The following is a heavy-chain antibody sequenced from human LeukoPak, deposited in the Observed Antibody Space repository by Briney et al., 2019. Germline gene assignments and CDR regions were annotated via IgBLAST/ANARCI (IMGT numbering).Heavy chain of an antibody. CDR1: GFTFSSYA. V-gene: IGHV3-23*01. CDR3: APPFRSSSWLNY. Sequence: PGGSLRLPCAASGFTFSSYAMNWVRQAPGKGLEWVSAISGSGGSTYYADSVKGRFTISRDNSKNTLYLQMNSLRAEDTAVYYCAPPFRSSSWLNYWGQGTLVTVSS. CDR2: ISGSGGST. D-gene: IGHD6-13*01. J-gene: IGHJ4*02.